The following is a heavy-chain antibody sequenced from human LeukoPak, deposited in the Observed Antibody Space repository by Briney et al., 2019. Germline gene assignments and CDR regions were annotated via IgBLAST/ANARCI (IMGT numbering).Heavy chain of an antibody. J-gene: IGHJ4*02. Sequence: GGTLRLSCAASGFTFSSYAMSWVRQAPGKGLEWVSGIYGDGGTTYYAYSVKGRFTISRDNSKNTLYLQMNTLRAEDTAVYYCAKDFGDCSGGRCFGIPIDYWGQGTLVTVSS. CDR1: GFTFSSYA. CDR3: AKDFGDCSGGRCFGIPIDY. V-gene: IGHV3-23*01. CDR2: IYGDGGTT. D-gene: IGHD2-15*01.